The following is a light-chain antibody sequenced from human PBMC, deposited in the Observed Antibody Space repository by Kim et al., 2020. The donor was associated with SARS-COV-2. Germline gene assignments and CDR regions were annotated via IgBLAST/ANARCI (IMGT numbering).Light chain of an antibody. V-gene: IGKV1-5*03. CDR2: KAS. Sequence: DIQMTQSPSTLSASIGDRVTITCRASQSVSIWLAWYQQKAEKAPKLLIYKASSLESGVPSRFSGSGSGTEFTLTISSLQPDDFATYYCQQYNTSPLTFGQGTKVEI. CDR3: QQYNTSPLT. J-gene: IGKJ1*01. CDR1: QSVSIW.